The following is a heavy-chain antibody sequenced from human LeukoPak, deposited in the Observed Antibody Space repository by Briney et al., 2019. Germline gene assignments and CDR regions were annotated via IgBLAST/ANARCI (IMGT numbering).Heavy chain of an antibody. CDR2: ISAYNGNT. Sequence: ASVKVSCKASGYTFTSCGISWVRQAPGQGLEWMGWISAYNGNTNYAQKLQGRVTMTTDTSTSTAYMELRSLRSDDTAVYYCARDTSSGDFSELDYWGQGTLVTVSS. CDR1: GYTFTSCG. J-gene: IGHJ4*02. V-gene: IGHV1-18*01. D-gene: IGHD3-3*01. CDR3: ARDTSSGDFSELDY.